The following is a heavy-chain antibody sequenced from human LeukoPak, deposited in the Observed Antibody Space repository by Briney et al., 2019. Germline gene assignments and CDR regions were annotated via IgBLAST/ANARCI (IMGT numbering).Heavy chain of an antibody. D-gene: IGHD1-26*01. J-gene: IGHJ5*02. CDR2: INHSGST. CDR1: GGSFSGYY. V-gene: IGHV4-34*01. Sequence: SETLSLTCAVYGGSFSGYYWSWIRQPPGKGLEWIGEINHSGSTNYNPSLKSRVTISVDTSKNQFSLKLSSVTAADTAVYYCARHPPSGRRGSDPWGQGTLVTVSS. CDR3: ARHPPSGRRGSDP.